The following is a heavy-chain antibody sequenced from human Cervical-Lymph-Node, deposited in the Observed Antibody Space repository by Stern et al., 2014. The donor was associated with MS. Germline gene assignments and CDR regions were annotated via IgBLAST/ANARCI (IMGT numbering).Heavy chain of an antibody. CDR2: IYPGDSET. J-gene: IGHJ4*02. Sequence: EVQLVESGAALKKPGETLKISCTVSGHMFTTSAIAWVRQMHGQGLECMGIIYPGDSETKYSPSFQGQVTISIDKSVGTAYLHWSSLRASDTAMYYCARVGPGLFMPFDSWGQGTLVTVSS. D-gene: IGHD3/OR15-3a*01. V-gene: IGHV5-51*01. CDR3: ARVGPGLFMPFDS. CDR1: GHMFTTSA.